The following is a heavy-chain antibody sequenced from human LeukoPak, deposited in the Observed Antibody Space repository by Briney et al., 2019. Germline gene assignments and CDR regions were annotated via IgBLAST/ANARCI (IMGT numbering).Heavy chain of an antibody. Sequence: ASVKVSCKASGGTFSSYAISWVRQAPGQGLEWMGGIIPIFGTANYAQKFQGRVTITADESTSTAYMELSSLRSEDTAVYYCARDRGRRFAFDIWGQGTMVTVSS. D-gene: IGHD3-10*01. J-gene: IGHJ3*02. V-gene: IGHV1-69*01. CDR1: GGTFSSYA. CDR2: IIPIFGTA. CDR3: ARDRGRRFAFDI.